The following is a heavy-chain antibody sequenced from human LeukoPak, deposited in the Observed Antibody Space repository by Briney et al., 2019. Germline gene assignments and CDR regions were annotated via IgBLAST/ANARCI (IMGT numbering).Heavy chain of an antibody. J-gene: IGHJ5*02. CDR3: AKSLRRGWFDP. Sequence: KPSETLPLTCTVSGGSISSYYWSWIRQPPGKGLEWIGYIYYSGSTNYNPSLKSRVTISVDTSKNQFSLKLSSVTAADTAVYYCAKSLRRGWFDPWGQGTLVTVSS. CDR1: GGSISSYY. V-gene: IGHV4-59*01. CDR2: IYYSGST. D-gene: IGHD6-6*01.